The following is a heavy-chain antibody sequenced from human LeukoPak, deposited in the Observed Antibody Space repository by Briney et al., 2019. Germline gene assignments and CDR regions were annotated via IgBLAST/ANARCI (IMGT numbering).Heavy chain of an antibody. Sequence: SETMSLTCAVYGGFFSGYYWSWMRKPPGMGLQGIGEIHHRGSPNYNPSLKSRVTISVDTSKNQFSLKLSSVTAADTAVYYCARGLQYYDFWSGPLRDWGQGTLVTVSS. CDR1: GGFFSGYY. J-gene: IGHJ4*02. CDR3: ARGLQYYDFWSGPLRD. D-gene: IGHD3-3*01. V-gene: IGHV4-34*01. CDR2: IHHRGSP.